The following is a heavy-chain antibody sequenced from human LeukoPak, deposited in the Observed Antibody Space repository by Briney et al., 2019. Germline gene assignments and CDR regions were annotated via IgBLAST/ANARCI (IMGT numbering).Heavy chain of an antibody. CDR1: GGTFSSYA. CDR3: AADVDTAMATRPNLDY. D-gene: IGHD5-18*01. Sequence: ASVRVSCRASGGTFSSYAISWVRQAPGQGLEWMGGIIPIFGTANYAQKFQGRVTTTTDESKSTAYMELSSLRSEDTAVYYCAADVDTAMATRPNLDYWGQGTLVTVSS. CDR2: IIPIFGTA. J-gene: IGHJ4*02. V-gene: IGHV1-69*05.